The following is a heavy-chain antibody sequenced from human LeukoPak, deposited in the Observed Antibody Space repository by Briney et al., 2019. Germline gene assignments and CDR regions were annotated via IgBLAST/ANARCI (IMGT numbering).Heavy chain of an antibody. CDR1: GGTFSSYA. CDR3: ARSSDTAMVTANFDY. V-gene: IGHV1-18*01. Sequence: ASVKVSCKASGGTFSSYAISWVRQAPGQGLEWMGWISAYNGNTNYAQKLQGRVTMTTDTSTSTAYMELRSLRSDDTAVYYCARSSDTAMVTANFDYWGQGTLVTVSS. D-gene: IGHD5-18*01. J-gene: IGHJ4*02. CDR2: ISAYNGNT.